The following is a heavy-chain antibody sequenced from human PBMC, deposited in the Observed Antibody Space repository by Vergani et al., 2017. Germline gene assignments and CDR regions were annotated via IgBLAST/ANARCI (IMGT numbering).Heavy chain of an antibody. V-gene: IGHV3-66*01. J-gene: IGHJ6*02. CDR2: LYVVGTS. CDR3: SYGMDV. Sequence: EVRLVDSGGGLVQPGGSLRLSCAASGFSVSDNYMSWVRQAPGKGLEWVSILYVVGTSDYADSVKGRFTVSRVISKNTLHLQLNSLRVEDTAVYFCSYGMDVWGQGTTVTVSS. CDR1: GFSVSDNY.